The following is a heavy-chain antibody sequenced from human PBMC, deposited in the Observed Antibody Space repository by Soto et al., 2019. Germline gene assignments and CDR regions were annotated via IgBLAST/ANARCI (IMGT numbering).Heavy chain of an antibody. Sequence: SGPTLVNPTETLTLTCSVSGFSLTLGRMAVTWIRQPPGKALEWLAHILSTGETSYATSLKTRVTISKDISKSQVLLTMTNVDPVDTATYFCARIDYTGSPLIDYWGQGTLVTVSS. CDR2: ILSTGET. CDR3: ARIDYTGSPLIDY. J-gene: IGHJ4*02. V-gene: IGHV2-26*01. CDR1: GFSLTLGRMA. D-gene: IGHD1-26*01.